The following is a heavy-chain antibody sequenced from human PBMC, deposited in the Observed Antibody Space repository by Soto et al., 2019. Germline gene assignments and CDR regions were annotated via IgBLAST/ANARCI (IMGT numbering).Heavy chain of an antibody. CDR1: GGSISSIDYF. J-gene: IGHJ5*02. CDR3: ARVMAAMQNWLDP. D-gene: IGHD2-2*01. V-gene: IGHV4-30-4*01. Sequence: SETLSLTCSVSGGSISSIDYFWSWIRQPPGKGLEWIGFIYHTGTTYYNPSLRSRVTMSIDTSKSQFSMKLNSVTAADTAVYYCARVMAAMQNWLDPWGQGTLVTVSS. CDR2: IYHTGTT.